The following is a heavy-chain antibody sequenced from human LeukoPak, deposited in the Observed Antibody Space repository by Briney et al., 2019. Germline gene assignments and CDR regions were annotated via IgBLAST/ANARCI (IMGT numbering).Heavy chain of an antibody. J-gene: IGHJ3*02. D-gene: IGHD3-22*01. V-gene: IGHV4-39*07. CDR3: AREGLEYYDSSGYFLFSNAFDI. Sequence: SETLSLTCTVSGDSISSSSYYWGWIRQPPGKGLEWIGSIYYSGSTYYNPSLKSRVTISVDTSKNRFSLKLSSVTAADTAVYYCAREGLEYYDSSGYFLFSNAFDIWGQGTMVTVSS. CDR1: GDSISSSSYY. CDR2: IYYSGST.